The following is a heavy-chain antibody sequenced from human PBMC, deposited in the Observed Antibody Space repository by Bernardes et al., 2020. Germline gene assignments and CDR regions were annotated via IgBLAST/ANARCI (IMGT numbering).Heavy chain of an antibody. J-gene: IGHJ6*03. Sequence: SVKVSCKASGGTFRSHAISWVRRAPGQGLEWMGGFIPSVGTPDYAQNFQGRVTLTADDSTITFYMEMSSLRSEDTAVYYCARGARRSSWYRDYYMDVWGQGTTVTVSS. CDR1: GGTFRSHA. D-gene: IGHD1-1*01. CDR3: ARGARRSSWYRDYYMDV. V-gene: IGHV1-69*13. CDR2: FIPSVGTP.